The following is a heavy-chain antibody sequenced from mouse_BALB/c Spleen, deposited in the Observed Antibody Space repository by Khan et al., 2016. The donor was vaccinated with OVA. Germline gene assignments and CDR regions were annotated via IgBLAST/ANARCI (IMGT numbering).Heavy chain of an antibody. J-gene: IGHJ3*01. CDR3: ARSYYYGSSTWFAY. CDR1: GYTFSSYW. CDR2: IDPSDSHT. D-gene: IGHD1-1*01. V-gene: IGHV1-69*02. Sequence: QVQLKQSGAELVKPGASVKLSCKASGYTFSSYWMHWVKQRPGQGLEWIGEIDPSDSHTNYNQKFKGKATLNVDKSSSTAYMHLSSLTSEDSAVYYFARSYYYGSSTWFAYWGQGTLVTVSA.